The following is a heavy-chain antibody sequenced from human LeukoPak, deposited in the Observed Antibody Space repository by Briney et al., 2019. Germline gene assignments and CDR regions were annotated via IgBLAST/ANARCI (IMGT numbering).Heavy chain of an antibody. J-gene: IGHJ4*02. CDR1: GFTFSSYG. CDR2: IRYDGSNK. V-gene: IGHV3-30*02. Sequence: PGGSLRLSCAASGFTFSSYGMHWVRQAPGKGLEWVAFIRYDGSNKYYADSVKGRFTISRDNSKNTLYLQMNSLRAEDTAVYYCAKDWAIMITFGGVIPDYWGQGTLVTVSS. CDR3: AKDWAIMITFGGVIPDY. D-gene: IGHD3-16*02.